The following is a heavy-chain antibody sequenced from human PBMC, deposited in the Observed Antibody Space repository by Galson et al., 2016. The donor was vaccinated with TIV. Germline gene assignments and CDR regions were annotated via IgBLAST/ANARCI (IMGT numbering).Heavy chain of an antibody. CDR1: GVSISSGFSY. Sequence: TLSLTCSVSGVSISSGFSYWNWVRQSPGKGLEWIGYIYYSGRTFYNPSLKSRISISVDTSKNQFSLKLTSVTAADTAVYYCARKAGYYYYAMDVWGQGTMVTVSS. J-gene: IGHJ6*01. CDR3: ARKAGYYYYAMDV. CDR2: IYYSGRT. V-gene: IGHV4-30-4*08.